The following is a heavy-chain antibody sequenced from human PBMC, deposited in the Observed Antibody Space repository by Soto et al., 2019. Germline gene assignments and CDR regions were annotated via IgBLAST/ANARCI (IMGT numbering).Heavy chain of an antibody. J-gene: IGHJ4*02. V-gene: IGHV1-2*02. CDR3: ARAHFNSGFDY. CDR1: GYTFTGNY. D-gene: IGHD6-19*01. CDR2: INPNSGGT. Sequence: QVQLVQSGAEVKKPGASVKVSCKASGYTFTGNYMHWVRQAPGQGLEWMGWINPNSGGTDYAQKFQGRVTMTRDTSISTVYMDLSSLTSDDTAVYYCARAHFNSGFDYWGQGALVPVSS.